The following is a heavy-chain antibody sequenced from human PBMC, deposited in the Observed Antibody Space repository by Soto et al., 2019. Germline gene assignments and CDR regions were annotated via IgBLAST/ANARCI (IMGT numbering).Heavy chain of an antibody. V-gene: IGHV2-5*02. CDR3: SHRPSSTFYDILTGYYLDAFDI. CDR2: IYWDDDN. CDR1: GFSLSTSGVG. J-gene: IGHJ3*02. D-gene: IGHD3-9*01. Sequence: SGPTLVNPTQTLTLTCTFSGFSLSTSGVGVGWIRQPPGKALEWLALIYWDDDNRYTPSLKSRRTITNDTSKNQVVLTMTNMDPVDTATYYCSHRPSSTFYDILTGYYLDAFDIWGQGTMVTVSS.